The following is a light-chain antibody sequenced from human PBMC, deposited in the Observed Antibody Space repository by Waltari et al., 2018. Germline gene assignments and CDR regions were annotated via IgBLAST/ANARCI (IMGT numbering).Light chain of an antibody. CDR2: GAI. J-gene: IGKJ4*01. V-gene: IGKV3-20*01. CDR3: QQYSQSPLT. Sequence: EIVLTQSPGTLSLSPGERATLSCRASQRVSSNYLAWYQQTPGQAPRLLIYGAILRATGIPDRFSGSASETDFTLTISRLEPEDFAVYYCQQYSQSPLTFGGGTRVEIK. CDR1: QRVSSNY.